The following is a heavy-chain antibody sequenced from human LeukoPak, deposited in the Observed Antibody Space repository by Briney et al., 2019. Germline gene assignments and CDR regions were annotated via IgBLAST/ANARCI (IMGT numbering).Heavy chain of an antibody. CDR2: TYYKSQWYY. CDR1: GESVSSTGAS. D-gene: IGHD5-24*01. J-gene: IGHJ4*02. V-gene: IGHV6-1*01. CDR3: VRGNYNFDY. Sequence: SQTLSLTCAISGESVSSTGASWNWIRQSPSRGLEWLGRTYYKSQWYYEYALSVKSRIIVAPDTSKNQFSLQLNSVTPEDTAVYYCVRGNYNFDYWGQGSLVTVSS.